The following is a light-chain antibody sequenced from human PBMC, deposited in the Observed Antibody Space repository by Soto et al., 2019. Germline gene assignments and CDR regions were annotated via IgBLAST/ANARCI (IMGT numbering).Light chain of an antibody. Sequence: SALTQPASVSGSPGQSSTISCTGTRSDIGRYNLVSLYQQYLGKAPKLIIYEDIERPSGVSDRFSGSQSGYTASLSISGLQTRDEGDYYCCSYSGGASVVFGGGTKLTVL. V-gene: IGLV2-23*01. CDR3: CSYSGGASVV. J-gene: IGLJ2*01. CDR2: EDI. CDR1: RSDIGRYNL.